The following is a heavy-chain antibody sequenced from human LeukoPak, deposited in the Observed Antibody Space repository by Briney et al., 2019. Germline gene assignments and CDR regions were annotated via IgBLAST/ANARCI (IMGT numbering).Heavy chain of an antibody. D-gene: IGHD3-22*01. CDR3: ASTYDSSGYYAQGY. Sequence: GASVKVSCKASGYTFTSYDINWVRQATGQGLEWMGWISAYNGNTNYAQKLQGRVTMTTDTSTSTAYMELRSLRSDDTAVYYCASTYDSSGYYAQGYWGQGTLVTVST. V-gene: IGHV1-18*01. CDR2: ISAYNGNT. CDR1: GYTFTSYD. J-gene: IGHJ4*02.